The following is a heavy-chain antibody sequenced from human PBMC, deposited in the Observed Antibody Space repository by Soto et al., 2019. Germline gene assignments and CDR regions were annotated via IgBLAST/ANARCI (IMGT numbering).Heavy chain of an antibody. V-gene: IGHV1-46*01. Sequence: ASVKVSCKASGYTFTSYYMHWVRQAPGQGLEWMGRINPSGGNTSYAQKFQGRVTMTRNTSISTVYMELSSLRSEDTAVYYCARGMFDSSGYFTLGYYGMDVWGQGTTVTVSS. CDR2: INPSGGNT. CDR3: ARGMFDSSGYFTLGYYGMDV. J-gene: IGHJ6*02. D-gene: IGHD3-22*01. CDR1: GYTFTSYY.